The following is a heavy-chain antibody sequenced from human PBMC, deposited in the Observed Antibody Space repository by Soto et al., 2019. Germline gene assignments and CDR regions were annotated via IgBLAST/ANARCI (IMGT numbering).Heavy chain of an antibody. CDR3: AGRLPLRVGWFDP. V-gene: IGHV3-48*01. D-gene: IGHD3-3*01. CDR2: ISSSSSTI. CDR1: GFTFSSYS. Sequence: EVQLVESGGGLVQPGGSLRLSCAASGFTFSSYSMNWVRQAPGKGLEWVSYISSSSSTIYYADSVKGRFTISRDNAKNSLYLQMNSLRAEDTAVYYCAGRLPLRVGWFDPWGQGTLVTVSS. J-gene: IGHJ5*02.